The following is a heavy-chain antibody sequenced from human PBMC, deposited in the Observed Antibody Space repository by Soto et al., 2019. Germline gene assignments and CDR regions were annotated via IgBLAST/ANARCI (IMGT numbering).Heavy chain of an antibody. V-gene: IGHV3-15*01. CDR3: TTGAADSSGWYYLDY. D-gene: IGHD6-19*01. Sequence: GGSLRLSCAASGFTFSNAWMSWVRQAPGKGLEWVGRIKSKTDGGTTDYAAPVKGRFTISRDDSKNTLYLQMNSLKTEDTAVYYCTTGAADSSGWYYLDYWGQGTLVTVPQ. J-gene: IGHJ4*02. CDR2: IKSKTDGGTT. CDR1: GFTFSNAW.